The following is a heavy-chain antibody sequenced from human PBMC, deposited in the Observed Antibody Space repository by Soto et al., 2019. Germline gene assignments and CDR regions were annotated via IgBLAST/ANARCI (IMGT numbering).Heavy chain of an antibody. CDR2: INPNSGGT. D-gene: IGHD2-15*01. CDR3: ARDLYPLGYCSGGSCYSGNWFDP. CDR1: GYTFTGYY. Sequence: ASVKGSCKASGYTFTGYYMHWVRQAPGQGLEWMGWINPNSGGTNYAQKFQGWVTMTRDTSISTAYMELSRLRSDDTAVYYCARDLYPLGYCSGGSCYSGNWFDPWGQGTLVTVSS. V-gene: IGHV1-2*04. J-gene: IGHJ5*02.